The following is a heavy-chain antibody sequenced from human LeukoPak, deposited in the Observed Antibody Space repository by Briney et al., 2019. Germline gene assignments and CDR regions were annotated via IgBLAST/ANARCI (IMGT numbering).Heavy chain of an antibody. J-gene: IGHJ4*02. CDR1: RFTFSSYA. D-gene: IGHD3-10*01. CDR2: ISGSGGST. CDR3: AKDQYGSGSSYYFDY. V-gene: IGHV3-23*01. Sequence: GGSLRLSCAASRFTFSSYAMSWVPQAPGEGLEWASAISGSGGSTYYADSVKGRFTISRDNSKNTLYLQMNSLRAEDTAVYYCAKDQYGSGSSYYFDYWGQGTLVTVSS.